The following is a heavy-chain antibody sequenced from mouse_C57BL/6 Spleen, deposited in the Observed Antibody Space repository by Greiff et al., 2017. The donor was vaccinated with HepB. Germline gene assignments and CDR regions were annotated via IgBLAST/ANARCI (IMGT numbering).Heavy chain of an antibody. J-gene: IGHJ1*03. Sequence: EVNLVESGGGLVKPGGSLKLSCAASGFTFSDYGMHWVRQAPEKGLEWVAYISSGSSTIYYADTVKGRFTISRDNAKNTLFLQMTSLRSEDTAMYYCARGYYYGSSYEGYFDVWGTGTTVTVSS. CDR3: ARGYYYGSSYEGYFDV. CDR2: ISSGSSTI. CDR1: GFTFSDYG. V-gene: IGHV5-17*01. D-gene: IGHD1-1*01.